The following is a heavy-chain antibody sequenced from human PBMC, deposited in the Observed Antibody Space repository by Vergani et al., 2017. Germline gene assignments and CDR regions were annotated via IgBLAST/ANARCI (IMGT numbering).Heavy chain of an antibody. V-gene: IGHV4-38-2*02. J-gene: IGHJ1*01. CDR2: IYHTGSA. CDR1: GYSITSGYY. D-gene: IGHD6-19*01. Sequence: QVQLLESGPGLLKPSETLSLTCSVSGYSITSGYYWGWIRQPPGRGLEWIGSIYHTGSAYYNPSLKSRVTVSVDTSMNQVSLKLSSVTAADTAVYYCARVAVAGPEYFQHWGQGTLVTVSS. CDR3: ARVAVAGPEYFQH.